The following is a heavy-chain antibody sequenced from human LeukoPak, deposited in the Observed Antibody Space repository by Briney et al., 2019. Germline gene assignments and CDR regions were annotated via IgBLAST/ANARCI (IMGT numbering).Heavy chain of an antibody. CDR1: GYTFTGYY. Sequence: ASVKVSCKASGYTFTGYYMHWVRQAPGQGLEWMGWINPNSGGTNYAQKFQGTVTMTRDTSISTAYMELSRLRSDDTAVYYCARGGGGAAIDYFDHRGQGTLVTVSS. CDR2: INPNSGGT. CDR3: ARGGGGAAIDYFDH. J-gene: IGHJ4*02. V-gene: IGHV1-2*02. D-gene: IGHD3-10*01.